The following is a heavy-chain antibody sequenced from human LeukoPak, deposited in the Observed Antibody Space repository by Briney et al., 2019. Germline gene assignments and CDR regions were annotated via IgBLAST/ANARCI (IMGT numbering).Heavy chain of an antibody. CDR2: IYTSGST. V-gene: IGHV4-4*07. Sequence: SETLSLTCTVSGGSISSYYWSLIRQPAGKGLEWIGRIYTSGSTNYNPSLKSRVTMSVDTSKNQFSLKLSSVTAADTAVYYCARALSYYDSSGYGGDAFDIWGQGTMVTVSS. CDR1: GGSISSYY. J-gene: IGHJ3*02. CDR3: ARALSYYDSSGYGGDAFDI. D-gene: IGHD3-22*01.